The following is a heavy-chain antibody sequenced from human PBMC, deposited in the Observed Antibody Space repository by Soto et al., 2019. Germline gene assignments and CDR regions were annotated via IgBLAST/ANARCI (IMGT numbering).Heavy chain of an antibody. CDR2: INHSGST. J-gene: IGHJ6*02. V-gene: IGHV4-34*01. D-gene: IGHD3-3*01. CDR1: GGSFSGYY. CDR3: ARGGRRITIFGVVHARYYYGMDV. Sequence: PSETLSLTCAVYGGSFSGYYWSWIRQPPGKGLEWIGEINHSGSTNYNPSLKSRVTISVDTSKNQFSLKLSSVTAADTAVYYCARGGRRITIFGVVHARYYYGMDVWGQGTTVTVS.